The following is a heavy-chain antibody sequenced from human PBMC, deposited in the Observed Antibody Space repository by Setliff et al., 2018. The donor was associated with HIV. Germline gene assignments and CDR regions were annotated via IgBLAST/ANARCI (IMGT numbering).Heavy chain of an antibody. CDR2: IYPDDSDA. V-gene: IGHV5-51*01. J-gene: IGHJ4*02. Sequence: PGESLKISCKGSGYSFNTYWIGWVRQRPGKGLEWMGIIYPDDSDARYNPSFQGQVTISADKSISTAYLQWSSLKASDSAIFYCARNHLNYASGNTKTSGAYYFDSWGQGTLVTVSS. CDR3: ARNHLNYASGNTKTSGAYYFDS. D-gene: IGHD3-10*01. CDR1: GYSFNTYW.